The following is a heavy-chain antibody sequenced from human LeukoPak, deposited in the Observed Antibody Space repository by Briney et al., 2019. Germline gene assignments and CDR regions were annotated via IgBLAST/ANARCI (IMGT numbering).Heavy chain of an antibody. Sequence: PGGSLRLSCAASGFTFSSYAMSWVRQAPGKGLEWVSAISGSGGSTYYADSVKGRFTISRDNSKNTLYLQMNSLRAEDTAVYYCSRGSGWSAVFDYWGQGTLVTVSS. D-gene: IGHD6-19*01. J-gene: IGHJ4*02. CDR2: ISGSGGST. CDR1: GFTFSSYA. CDR3: SRGSGWSAVFDY. V-gene: IGHV3-23*01.